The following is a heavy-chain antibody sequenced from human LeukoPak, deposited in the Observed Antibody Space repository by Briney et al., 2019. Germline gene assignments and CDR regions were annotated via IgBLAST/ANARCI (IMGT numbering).Heavy chain of an antibody. D-gene: IGHD1-7*01. Sequence: ASVKVSCKATGYTFTGYYMHWVRQAPGQGLEWMGWINPNSGGTNYAQKFQGRVTMTRDTSISTAYMELSRLRSDDTAVYYCARGVAGITGTTAWFDPWGQGTLVTVSS. CDR3: ARGVAGITGTTAWFDP. CDR2: INPNSGGT. V-gene: IGHV1-2*02. CDR1: GYTFTGYY. J-gene: IGHJ5*02.